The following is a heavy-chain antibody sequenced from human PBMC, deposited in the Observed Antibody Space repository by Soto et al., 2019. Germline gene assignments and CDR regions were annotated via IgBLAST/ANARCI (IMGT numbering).Heavy chain of an antibody. CDR2: IYYSGSA. Sequence: SETLSLTCTVSGGSISHYYWSWIGQPPGKGVEWIGYIYYSGSANYNPSLKSRVIISVDTSKNQFSLKLSSVTAADTAVYFCARGGSSWSGAWYFDLWGRGTPVTVS. J-gene: IGHJ2*01. D-gene: IGHD6-13*01. V-gene: IGHV4-59*01. CDR3: ARGGSSWSGAWYFDL. CDR1: GGSISHYY.